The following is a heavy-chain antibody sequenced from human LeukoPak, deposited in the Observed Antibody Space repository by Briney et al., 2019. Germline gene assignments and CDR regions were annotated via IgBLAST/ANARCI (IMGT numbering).Heavy chain of an antibody. CDR3: ARGGEEVTTTLTPSFDY. CDR1: GGSISSGDYY. D-gene: IGHD4-17*01. J-gene: IGHJ4*02. CDR2: IYYSGST. Sequence: SQTLSLTCTVSGGSISSGDYYWSWIRQPPGKGLEWIGYIYYSGSTYYNPSLKSRVTISVDMSKNQFSLKLSSVTAADTAVYYCARGGEEVTTTLTPSFDYWGQGTLVTVSS. V-gene: IGHV4-30-4*08.